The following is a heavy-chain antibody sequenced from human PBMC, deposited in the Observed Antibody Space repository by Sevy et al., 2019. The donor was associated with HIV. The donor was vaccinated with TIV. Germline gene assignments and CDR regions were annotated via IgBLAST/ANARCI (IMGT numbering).Heavy chain of an antibody. CDR3: TRSGSTSCYLCPNYYYYGMDV. D-gene: IGHD2-2*01. Sequence: GGSLRLSCAASGFTFSSYEMSWVRQAPGKGLEWVSYISSSGSTIYYADSVKGRFTISRDNAKNSLYLQTNSLRAEDTAVYYCTRSGSTSCYLCPNYYYYGMDVWGQGTTVTVSS. CDR2: ISSSGSTI. V-gene: IGHV3-48*03. J-gene: IGHJ6*02. CDR1: GFTFSSYE.